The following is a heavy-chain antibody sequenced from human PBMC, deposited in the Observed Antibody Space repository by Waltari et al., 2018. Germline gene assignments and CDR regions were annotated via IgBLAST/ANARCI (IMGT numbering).Heavy chain of an antibody. CDR3: ARREYSSSSENYFDY. CDR1: GFTFSSYW. J-gene: IGHJ4*02. CDR2: IKKNGSEK. V-gene: IGHV3-7*01. D-gene: IGHD6-6*01. Sequence: EVQLVESGGGLVQPGGSLRLSCAASGFTFSSYWMSWVRQAPGKGLEWVAKIKKNGSEKYDVDSVKGRFTIARYNAKNSLYLQMNSLRAEDTAVYYCARREYSSSSENYFDYWGQGTLVTVSS.